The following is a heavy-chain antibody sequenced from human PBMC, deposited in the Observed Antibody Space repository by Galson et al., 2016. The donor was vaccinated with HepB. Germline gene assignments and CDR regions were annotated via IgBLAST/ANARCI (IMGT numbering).Heavy chain of an antibody. CDR2: ISFRGST. J-gene: IGHJ6*02. CDR1: GGSISSTYSY. V-gene: IGHV4-39*01. CDR3: ASRRRVFEVLIDSDV. D-gene: IGHD3-3*01. Sequence: SETLSLTCTVSGGSISSTYSYWAWIRQSPRRGLQRVASISFRGSTFYSASLKSRVTISADTSNNQFSLKLTSVTAADTAVYYCASRRRVFEVLIDSDVWGQGTAVTVSS.